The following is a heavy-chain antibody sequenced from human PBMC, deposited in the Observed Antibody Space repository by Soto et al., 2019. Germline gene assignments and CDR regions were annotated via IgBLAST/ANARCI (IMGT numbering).Heavy chain of an antibody. D-gene: IGHD5-12*01. J-gene: IGHJ4*02. V-gene: IGHV4-59*08. CDR3: ARLDGYDHCFEH. Sequence: PSETLSLTCTVSGGSISSHYWSWIRQPPGQGREWIGYISYSGSTNYNPALKSRVTISVDTSKSQFSLRLSSVTAADTAVYFCARLDGYDHCFEHWGQGALVTVPS. CDR2: ISYSGST. CDR1: GGSISSHY.